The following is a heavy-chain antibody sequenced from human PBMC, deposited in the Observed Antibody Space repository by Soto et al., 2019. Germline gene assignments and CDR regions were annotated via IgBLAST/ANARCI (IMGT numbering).Heavy chain of an antibody. CDR2: IDPSDSYT. CDR1: GYSFTTYW. D-gene: IGHD6-13*01. CDR3: ARLGIAAAGNPGP. J-gene: IGHJ5*02. V-gene: IGHV5-10-1*01. Sequence: LKISCKGSGYSFTTYWISWVRQMPGKGLEWMGRIDPSDSYTNYSPSFQGHVTISADKSISTAYLQWSSLKASDTAMYYCARLGIAAAGNPGPWGQGTLVTVSS.